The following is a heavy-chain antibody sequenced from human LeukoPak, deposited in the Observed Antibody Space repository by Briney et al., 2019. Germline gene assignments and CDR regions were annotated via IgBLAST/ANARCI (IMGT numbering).Heavy chain of an antibody. V-gene: IGHV4-38-2*01. Sequence: SETLSLTCAVSGYSISSGYYWGWIRQPPGKGLEWIGSIYHSGSTHYNPSLKSRVTISVDTSKNQFSLKLSSVTAADTAVYYCASRLGYCSGGSCYLGGWFDPWGQGTLVTVSS. D-gene: IGHD2-15*01. CDR1: GYSISSGYY. CDR2: IYHSGST. J-gene: IGHJ5*02. CDR3: ASRLGYCSGGSCYLGGWFDP.